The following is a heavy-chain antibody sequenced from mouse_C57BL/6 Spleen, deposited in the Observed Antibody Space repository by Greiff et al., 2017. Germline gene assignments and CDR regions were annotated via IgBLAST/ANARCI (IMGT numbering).Heavy chain of an antibody. CDR2: IDPSDSET. Sequence: QVQLKESGAELVRPGSSAKLSCKASGYTFTSYWMHWVKQRPIQGLEWIGNIDPSDSETHYNQKFKDKATLTVDKSSSTAYMQLSSLTSEDSAVYYCARSVTTVVATGAMDYWGQGTSVTVSS. D-gene: IGHD1-1*01. V-gene: IGHV1-52*01. CDR1: GYTFTSYW. CDR3: ARSVTTVVATGAMDY. J-gene: IGHJ4*01.